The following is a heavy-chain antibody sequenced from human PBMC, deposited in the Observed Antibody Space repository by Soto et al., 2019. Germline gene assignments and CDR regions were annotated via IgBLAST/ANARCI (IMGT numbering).Heavy chain of an antibody. CDR2: INHSGFT. D-gene: IGHD1-26*01. CDR1: GGSLRCHY. CDR3: ARAAVKLGATLFDS. V-gene: IGHV4-34*01. J-gene: IGHJ4*02. Sequence: SETLSLTCAVSGGSLRCHYWSWIRQSPEKGLEWIGEINHSGFTNYNPTLKSRVTISRDASKNQFSLRLSSMTAADSAVYFCARAAVKLGATLFDSWGQGTLVTVSS.